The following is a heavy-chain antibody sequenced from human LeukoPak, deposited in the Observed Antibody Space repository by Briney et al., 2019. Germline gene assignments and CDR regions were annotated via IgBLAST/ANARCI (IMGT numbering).Heavy chain of an antibody. J-gene: IGHJ4*02. CDR1: GFTFDDYG. D-gene: IGHD2-15*01. V-gene: IGHV3-20*04. CDR2: INWNGGST. Sequence: PGGSLRLSCAASGFTFDDYGMSWVRQAPGKGLEWVSGINWNGGSTGYADSVKGRFTISRDNAKNSLYLQMNSLRAEDTALYYCAREPSSARYCSGGSCYGHWGQGTLVTVSS. CDR3: AREPSSARYCSGGSCYGH.